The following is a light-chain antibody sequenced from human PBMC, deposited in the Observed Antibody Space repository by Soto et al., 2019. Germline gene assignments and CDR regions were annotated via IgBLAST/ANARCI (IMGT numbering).Light chain of an antibody. V-gene: IGLV2-14*01. CDR3: TSYTSSSTPVV. J-gene: IGLJ2*01. CDR2: DVS. CDR1: SSDIGGFNY. Sequence: QSALTQPASVSGSPGQSITISCTGTSSDIGGFNYVSWYQQPPGKVPKLMIYDVSNRPSGVSHSFSGSKSGNTASMTISGLQAEAEADSHCTSYTSSSTPVVFGVGTQVTVL.